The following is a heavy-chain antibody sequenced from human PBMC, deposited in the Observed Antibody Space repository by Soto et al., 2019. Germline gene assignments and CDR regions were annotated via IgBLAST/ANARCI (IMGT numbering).Heavy chain of an antibody. CDR3: ARAVGPFDY. V-gene: IGHV3-33*01. CDR2: IWYDGSNK. CDR1: GFISSTYG. J-gene: IGHJ4*02. Sequence: PGGSLRLSCAASGFISSTYGMHWVRQAPGLGLEWVAVIWYDGSNKYYGDSVKGRFTISRDNSENTLYLQMNSLRAEDTAVHYCARAVGPFDYWGQGTLVTVSS. D-gene: IGHD1-26*01.